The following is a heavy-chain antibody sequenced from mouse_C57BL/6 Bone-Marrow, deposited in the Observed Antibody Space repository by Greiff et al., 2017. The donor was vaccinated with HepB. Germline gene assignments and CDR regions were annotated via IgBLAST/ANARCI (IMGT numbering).Heavy chain of an antibody. D-gene: IGHD1-1*01. J-gene: IGHJ1*03. CDR3: ARRSYYGSSYDWYFDV. V-gene: IGHV5-6*02. CDR2: ISSGGSYT. CDR1: GFTFSSYG. Sequence: EVKVVESGGDLVKPGGSLKLSCAASGFTFSSYGMSWVRQTPDKRLEWVATISSGGSYTYYPDSVKGRFTISRDNAKNTLYLQMSSLKSEDTAMYYCARRSYYGSSYDWYFDVWGTGTTVTVSS.